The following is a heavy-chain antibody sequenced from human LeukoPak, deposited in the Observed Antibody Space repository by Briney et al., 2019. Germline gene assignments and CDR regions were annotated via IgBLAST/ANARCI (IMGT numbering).Heavy chain of an antibody. V-gene: IGHV3-21*01. CDR3: ARNNPRRDGYNLDY. Sequence: PGGSLRLSCAASGFTFSSYSMNWVRQAPGKGLEWVSSISSSSSYIYYADSVKGRFTISRDNAKNSLYLQMNSLRAEDTAVYYCARNNPRRDGYNLDYWGQGTLVTVSS. J-gene: IGHJ4*02. D-gene: IGHD5-24*01. CDR1: GFTFSSYS. CDR2: ISSSSSYI.